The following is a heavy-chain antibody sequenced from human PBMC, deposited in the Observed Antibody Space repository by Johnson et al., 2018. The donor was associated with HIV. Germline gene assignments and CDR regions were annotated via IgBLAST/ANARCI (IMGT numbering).Heavy chain of an antibody. CDR1: GFTFSSFA. CDR2: ISGSGGST. D-gene: IGHD7-27*01. Sequence: VQLVESGGGAVQPGGSLRLSCVASGFTFSSFAMSWVRQAPGKGLEWVSGISGSGGSTDYADSVKGRFTISREKSKNTLYVQMNSLRVEDTAVYYCARDLTNWGVGDAFDIWGQGTMVTVSS. V-gene: IGHV3-23*04. J-gene: IGHJ3*02. CDR3: ARDLTNWGVGDAFDI.